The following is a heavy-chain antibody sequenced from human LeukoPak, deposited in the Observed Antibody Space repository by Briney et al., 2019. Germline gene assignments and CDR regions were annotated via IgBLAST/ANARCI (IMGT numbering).Heavy chain of an antibody. Sequence: GESLRISCKGSGYIFTNNWIGWVRQMPGKGLEWMGIIYPGDSDTRYSPSFEGQVTISADKSISTAYLQWSSLKASDTAMYYCARQTRDGSGSRGYSFDFWGLGTLVTVSS. J-gene: IGHJ4*02. D-gene: IGHD3-10*01. CDR2: IYPGDSDT. CDR3: ARQTRDGSGSRGYSFDF. CDR1: GYIFTNNW. V-gene: IGHV5-51*01.